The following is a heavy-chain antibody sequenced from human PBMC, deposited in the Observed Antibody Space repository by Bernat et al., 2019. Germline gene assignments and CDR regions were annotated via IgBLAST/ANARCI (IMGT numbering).Heavy chain of an antibody. D-gene: IGHD7-27*01. J-gene: IGHJ2*01. CDR1: VGSISSRSYY. Sequence: QLQLQESGPGLVKPSETLSLPCTVSVGSISSRSYYWGWIRQPPGKGLEWIGSFYYSGSTYSNPSLKSRVTISIDTSKNQFSLKLSSVTAADTAVYYCSSKLGPDQWYFDLWGRGTLVTVSS. CDR2: FYYSGST. CDR3: SSKLGPDQWYFDL. V-gene: IGHV4-39*01.